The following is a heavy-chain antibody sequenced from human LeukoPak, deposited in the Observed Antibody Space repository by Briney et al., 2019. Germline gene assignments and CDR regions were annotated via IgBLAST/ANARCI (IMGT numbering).Heavy chain of an antibody. V-gene: IGHV1-2*02. J-gene: IGHJ4*02. CDR2: INPNSGGT. CDR3: ARDFDYYDSSGYYYFDY. CDR1: GYTFTGYY. D-gene: IGHD3-22*01. Sequence: ASVKVSCKASGYTFTGYYMHWVRQAPGQGLEWMGWINPNSGGTNYAQKFQGRVTMTRDTSSSTAYMELSRLRSDDTAVYYCARDFDYYDSSGYYYFDYWGQGTLVTVSS.